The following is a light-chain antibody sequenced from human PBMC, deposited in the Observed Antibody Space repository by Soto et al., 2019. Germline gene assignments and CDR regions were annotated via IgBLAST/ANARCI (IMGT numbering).Light chain of an antibody. V-gene: IGKV3-11*01. CDR3: QQRSNWL. Sequence: EIVMTQSPATLSVSPGERATLSCRASQTVSSNSLAWYHQKPGQAPRLLIYDASNRATGIPARFSGSGSGTDFTLTISSLEPEDFAIYYCQQRSNWLFGPGTRWIS. CDR2: DAS. CDR1: QTVSSN. J-gene: IGKJ3*01.